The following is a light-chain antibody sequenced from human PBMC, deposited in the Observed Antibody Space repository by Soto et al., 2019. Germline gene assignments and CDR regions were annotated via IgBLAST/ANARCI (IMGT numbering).Light chain of an antibody. CDR3: QQYGSSRLT. V-gene: IGKV3-20*01. CDR2: GAS. J-gene: IGKJ4*01. CDR1: QSVSSSY. Sequence: EIVLTQSPGTVSLSPGERATLSCRASQSVSSSYLAWYQQKPGQAPRLLIYGASSRATGIPDRFSGSGSGTDFTLTISRLEPEDFAVYYCQQYGSSRLTFGGGTKVEIK.